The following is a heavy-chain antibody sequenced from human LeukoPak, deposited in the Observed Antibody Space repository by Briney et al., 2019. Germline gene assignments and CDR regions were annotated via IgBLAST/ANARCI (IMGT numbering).Heavy chain of an antibody. D-gene: IGHD1-26*01. CDR1: GHTLTDLS. CDR3: ATGGVWDLLGY. J-gene: IGHJ4*02. Sequence: ASVKVSCKVSGHTLTDLSTHWVRQAPGQGLEWMGGLDPEDGQIIYAQQFQGRVTMTEDTSTDTAYMELSSLRSEDTAVHYSATGGVWDLLGYWGQGTLVTVSS. V-gene: IGHV1-24*01. CDR2: LDPEDGQI.